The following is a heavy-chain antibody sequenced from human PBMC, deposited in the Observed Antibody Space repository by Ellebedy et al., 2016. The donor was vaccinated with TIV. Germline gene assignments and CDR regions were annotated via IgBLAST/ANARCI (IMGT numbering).Heavy chain of an antibody. CDR3: ARGLRWLPNYYYYYGMDG. J-gene: IGHJ6*02. V-gene: IGHV4-34*01. CDR1: GGSFSGYY. CDR2: INHSGST. Sequence: SETLSLTXAVYGGSFSGYYWSWIRQPPGKGLEWIGEINHSGSTNYNPSLKSRVTISVDTSKNQFSLKLSSVTAADTAVYYCARGLRWLPNYYYYYGMDGWGQGTTVTVSS. D-gene: IGHD6-19*01.